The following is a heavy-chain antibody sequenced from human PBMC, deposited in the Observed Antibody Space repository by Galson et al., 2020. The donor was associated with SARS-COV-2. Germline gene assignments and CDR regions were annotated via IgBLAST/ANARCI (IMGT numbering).Heavy chain of an antibody. V-gene: IGHV3-30-3*01. CDR3: ARARDGYRVLDY. D-gene: IGHD5-12*01. CDR1: GFTFSSYA. CDR2: ISYDGSNK. Sequence: GESLKISCAASGFTFSSYAMHWVRQAPGKGLEWVAVISYDGSNKYYADSVKGRFTISRDNSKNTLYLQMNSLRAEDTAVYYCARARDGYRVLDYWGQGTLVTVSS. J-gene: IGHJ4*02.